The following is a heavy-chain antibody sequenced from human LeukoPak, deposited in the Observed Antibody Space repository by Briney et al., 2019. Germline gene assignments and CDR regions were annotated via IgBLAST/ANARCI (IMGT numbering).Heavy chain of an antibody. D-gene: IGHD1-1*01. J-gene: IGHJ3*02. CDR3: AREFPYKNDAFDI. Sequence: SQTLSLTCTVSGGSISSYYWSWIRQPPGKGLEWIGYIYYSGSTNYNPSLKSRVTISVDTSKNQFSLKLSSVTAADTAVYYCAREFPYKNDAFDIRGQGTMVTVSS. V-gene: IGHV4-59*01. CDR1: GGSISSYY. CDR2: IYYSGST.